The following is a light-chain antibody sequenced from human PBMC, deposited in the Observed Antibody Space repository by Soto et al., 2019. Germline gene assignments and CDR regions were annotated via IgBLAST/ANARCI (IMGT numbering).Light chain of an antibody. CDR2: GAS. Sequence: SRSPATLSTSPGETATPSCRATQSVSSALAWYHPKPGQAPRLLIYGASTRGTGIPAGFSGSGSGTEFTLTIRRLQPVDSATYYCQKYYSYSFGQGTKVDIK. V-gene: IGKV3-15*01. CDR3: QKYYSYS. CDR1: QSVSSA. J-gene: IGKJ1*01.